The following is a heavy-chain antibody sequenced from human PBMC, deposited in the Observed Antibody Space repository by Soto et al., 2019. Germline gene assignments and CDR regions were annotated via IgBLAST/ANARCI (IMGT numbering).Heavy chain of an antibody. CDR3: ARPERYYYDSSGYYDAFDI. J-gene: IGHJ3*02. CDR2: IIPIFGTA. D-gene: IGHD3-22*01. V-gene: IGHV1-69*13. CDR1: GGTFSSYA. Sequence: GASVKVSCKASGGTFSSYAISWVRQAPGQGLVWMGGIIPIFGTANYAQKFQGRVTITADESTSTAYMELSSLRSEDTAVYYCARPERYYYDSSGYYDAFDIWGQGTMVTVSS.